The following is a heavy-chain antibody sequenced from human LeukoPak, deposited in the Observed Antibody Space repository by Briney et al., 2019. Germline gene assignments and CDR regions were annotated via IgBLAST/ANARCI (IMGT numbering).Heavy chain of an antibody. CDR1: GYTFTGYY. J-gene: IGHJ4*02. D-gene: IGHD3-10*01. CDR3: ARGSYGSGSYNPLKFDY. Sequence: WASVKVSCKASGYTFTGYYMHWVRQAPGQGLEWMGWINPNSGGTNYAQKFQGRVTMTRDTSISTAYMELSRLRSDDTAVYYCARGSYGSGSYNPLKFDYWGQGTLVTVSS. CDR2: INPNSGGT. V-gene: IGHV1-2*02.